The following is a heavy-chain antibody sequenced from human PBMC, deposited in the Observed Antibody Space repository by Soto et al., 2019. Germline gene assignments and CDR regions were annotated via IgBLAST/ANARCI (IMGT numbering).Heavy chain of an antibody. Sequence: QIHLVQSGPEVRKPGASVKLSCKTSGYTFTTYGLSWVRQAPGEGLEWMGWINPYSGNTAFAEKFQDRITVTTDTSTNIAYMELENLESDHTAVYFCAKNAASGDYPSHLDYWGQGTPVAVST. J-gene: IGHJ4*02. CDR3: AKNAASGDYPSHLDY. CDR1: GYTFTTYG. V-gene: IGHV1-18*01. CDR2: INPYSGNT. D-gene: IGHD4-17*01.